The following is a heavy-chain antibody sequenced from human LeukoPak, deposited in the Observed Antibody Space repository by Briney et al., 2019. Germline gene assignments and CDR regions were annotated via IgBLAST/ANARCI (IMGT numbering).Heavy chain of an antibody. CDR3: ARDLGYDAFDI. Sequence: PGGSLRLSFAASGFTFSSYWMSWVRQAPGKGLEWVANIKQDGSEKYYVDSVKGRFTISRDNAKNSLYLQMNSLRAEDTAVYYCARDLGYDAFDIWGQGTMVTVSS. V-gene: IGHV3-7*03. CDR2: IKQDGSEK. CDR1: GFTFSSYW. D-gene: IGHD3-16*01. J-gene: IGHJ3*02.